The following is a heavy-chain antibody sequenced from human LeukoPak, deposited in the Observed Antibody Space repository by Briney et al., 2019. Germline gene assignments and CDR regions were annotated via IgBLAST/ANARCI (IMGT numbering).Heavy chain of an antibody. CDR1: GFTFSSYA. J-gene: IGHJ4*02. D-gene: IGHD3-10*01. CDR3: AKEEGYYGSGSYYSGVPYYFDY. CDR2: ISGSGGST. V-gene: IGHV3-23*01. Sequence: GGSLRLSCAASGFTFSSYAMSWVCQAPGKGLEWVSAISGSGGSTYYADSVKGRFTISRDNSKNTLYLQMNSLRAEDTAVYYCAKEEGYYGSGSYYSGVPYYFDYWGQGTLVTVSS.